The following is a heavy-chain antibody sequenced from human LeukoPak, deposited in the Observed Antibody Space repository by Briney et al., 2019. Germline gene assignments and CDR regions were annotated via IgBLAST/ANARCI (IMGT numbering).Heavy chain of an antibody. CDR2: INPSGGST. Sequence: ASVKVSCKASGYTFTGYYMHWVRQAPGQGLEWMGWINPSGGSTRYAQKFQGRVTMTRDMSTSTVYMELSSLRSEDTAVYYCARSDHFEVAAKRDWYFDLWGRGTLVTVSS. CDR3: ARSDHFEVAAKRDWYFDL. J-gene: IGHJ2*01. CDR1: GYTFTGYY. V-gene: IGHV1-46*01. D-gene: IGHD2-15*01.